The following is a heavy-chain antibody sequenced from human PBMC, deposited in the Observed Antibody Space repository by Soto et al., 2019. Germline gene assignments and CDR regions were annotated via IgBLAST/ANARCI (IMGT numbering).Heavy chain of an antibody. CDR1: GATFTNYT. Sequence: QVQLVQSGAEVKKPGSSVKVSCKASGATFTNYTITWVRQAPGQGLEWMGRLIPILGLANYAQKFRGRVTMTADKSTTTGYLELRSLTSEDTAMYYCARFKLGEDYWGQGTLVTVSS. V-gene: IGHV1-69*02. CDR2: LIPILGLA. D-gene: IGHD3-16*01. CDR3: ARFKLGEDY. J-gene: IGHJ4*02.